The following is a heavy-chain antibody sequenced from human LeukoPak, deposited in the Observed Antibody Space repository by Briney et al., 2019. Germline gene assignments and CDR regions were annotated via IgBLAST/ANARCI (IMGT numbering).Heavy chain of an antibody. J-gene: IGHJ4*02. D-gene: IGHD3-9*01. CDR3: QKTAYDILSFFDY. Sequence: PGGSLRLSCSASGFSFSRYAMHWVRQAPGKGLEYVSGISSNGGSTHYADSVKGRFTISRDNSKNTLYLQMSSLRAEDTAVYYWQKTAYDILSFFDYWGQGTLVTVSS. CDR1: GFSFSRYA. CDR2: ISSNGGST. V-gene: IGHV3-64D*06.